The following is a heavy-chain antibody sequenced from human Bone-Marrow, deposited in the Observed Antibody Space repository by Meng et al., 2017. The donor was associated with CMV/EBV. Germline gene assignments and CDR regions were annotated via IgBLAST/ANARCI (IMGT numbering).Heavy chain of an antibody. V-gene: IGHV3-11*04. Sequence: GESLKISCAASGFTFSDYYMSWIRQAPGKGLEWVSYISSSGSTIYYADSVKGRFTISRDNAKNSLYLQMNSLRAEDTAVYYCARSVKYYYYGMDVWGQGTTVTVSS. CDR2: ISSSGSTI. CDR3: ARSVKYYYYGMDV. J-gene: IGHJ6*02. CDR1: GFTFSDYY.